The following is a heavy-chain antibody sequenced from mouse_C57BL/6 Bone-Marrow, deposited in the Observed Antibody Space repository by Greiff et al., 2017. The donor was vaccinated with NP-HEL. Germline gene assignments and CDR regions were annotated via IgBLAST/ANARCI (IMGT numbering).Heavy chain of an antibody. CDR2: INPSSGYT. CDR1: GYTFTSYT. D-gene: IGHD1-1*01. Sequence: VQLQQSGAELARPGASVKMSCKASGYTFTSYTMHWVKQRPGQGLEWIGYINPSSGYTKYNQKFKDKATLTADKSSSTAYMQLSSLTSEDSAVYYCARRDGITTVASSGFAYWGQGTLVTVSA. CDR3: ARRDGITTVASSGFAY. J-gene: IGHJ3*01. V-gene: IGHV1-4*01.